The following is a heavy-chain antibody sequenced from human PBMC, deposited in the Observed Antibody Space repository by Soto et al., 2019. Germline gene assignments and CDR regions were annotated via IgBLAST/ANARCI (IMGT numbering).Heavy chain of an antibody. V-gene: IGHV2-5*02. J-gene: IGHJ4*02. D-gene: IGHD4-17*01. CDR3: AHAGDYDLQSFDH. CDR2: IYWDDDQ. CDR1: GFSLTTTSMG. Sequence: QITLKESGPPLVRPAQTLTLTCAFSGFSLTTTSMGVAWIRQPPGKALEWLALIYWDDDQRYSPSLKDRLTNSKDTSRSRVVLTISNMNPEDTGTYFWAHAGDYDLQSFDHWGPGTLVTVSS.